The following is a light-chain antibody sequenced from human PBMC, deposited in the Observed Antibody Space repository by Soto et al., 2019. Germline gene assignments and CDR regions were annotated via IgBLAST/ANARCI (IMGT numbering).Light chain of an antibody. CDR3: SLSTTINSRVIF. Sequence: QSVVNQPAYVSGSPGQSLTISCTGTSSDGGGYNYVSWYQHHPGKAPKLLIYDVSNRPSGMSNRFSGSKSDNTASLSLSGLQSEIESFYFCSLSTTINSRVIFFRTVNMVTVL. CDR1: SSDGGGYNY. V-gene: IGLV2-14*03. J-gene: IGLJ1*01. CDR2: DVS.